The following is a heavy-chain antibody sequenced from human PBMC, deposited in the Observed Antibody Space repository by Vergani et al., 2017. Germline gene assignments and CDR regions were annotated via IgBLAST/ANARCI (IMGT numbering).Heavy chain of an antibody. D-gene: IGHD2-15*01. CDR2: IGKVGINT. V-gene: IGHV3-30*02. CDR3: AKYVRDSTDGLTDS. Sequence: QVQLVESAGGVVQPGGSLRLSCAASGFTFSNFGMHWIRPAPGKGLEWLAYIGKVGINTRYRAAVKGRFTVSRDNSTDILYLQMDSLRSEDTALYYCAKYVRDSTDGLTDSWGPGTLVIVSS. J-gene: IGHJ4*02. CDR1: GFTFSNFG.